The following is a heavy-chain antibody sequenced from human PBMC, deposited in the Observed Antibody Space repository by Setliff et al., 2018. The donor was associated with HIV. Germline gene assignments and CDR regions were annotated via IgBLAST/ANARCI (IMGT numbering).Heavy chain of an antibody. CDR1: GGSISTYY. Sequence: SETLSLTCTVSGGSISTYYWSWIRQPPGKGLEWIGSIYTSGSTNYNPSLKSRLTISLDTKNQFSLKLSSVTAADTAVYFCATFDYGHSLGKIDYWGQGTLVTVSS. CDR3: ATFDYGHSLGKIDY. CDR2: IYTSGST. J-gene: IGHJ4*02. D-gene: IGHD4-17*01. V-gene: IGHV4-4*08.